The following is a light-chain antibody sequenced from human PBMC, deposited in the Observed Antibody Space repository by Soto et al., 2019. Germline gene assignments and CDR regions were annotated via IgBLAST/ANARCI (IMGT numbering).Light chain of an antibody. J-gene: IGKJ4*01. CDR3: HEYYRSPT. Sequence: EIVLTQSPCALSLSAGERATLSCRASQSIRNSHSAWYQQTPGQPPRLLIYGASNSGTGASDRFSGSGSGTDFTLSITRLEAADSAVYYCHEYYRSPTFGGGTKVEI. CDR1: QSIRNSH. V-gene: IGKV3-20*01. CDR2: GAS.